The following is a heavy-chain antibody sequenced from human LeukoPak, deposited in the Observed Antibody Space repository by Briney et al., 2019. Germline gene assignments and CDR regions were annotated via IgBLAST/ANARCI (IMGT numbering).Heavy chain of an antibody. J-gene: IGHJ6*04. CDR1: GFTFSSYS. Sequence: KTGGSLRLSCAASGFTFSSYSMNWVRQAPGKGLEWVSSISSSSSYIHYADSVKGRFTISRDNAKNSLYLQMNSLRAEDTAVYYCAELGITMIGGVWGKGTTVTISS. D-gene: IGHD3-10*02. CDR2: ISSSSSYI. CDR3: AELGITMIGGV. V-gene: IGHV3-21*01.